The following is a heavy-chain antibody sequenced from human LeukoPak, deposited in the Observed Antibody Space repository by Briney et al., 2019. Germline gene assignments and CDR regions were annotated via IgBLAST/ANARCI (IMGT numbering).Heavy chain of an antibody. D-gene: IGHD6-13*01. CDR2: INPSGGST. Sequence: ASVKVSCKASGYTFTSYYMHWVRQAPGQGLEWMGIINPSGGSTSYAQKFQDRVTMTRDTSASTLYMELSSLSSEDTAVYYCARGPATGTAWPFDYWGQGSLVTVSS. CDR3: ARGPATGTAWPFDY. CDR1: GYTFTSYY. V-gene: IGHV1-46*01. J-gene: IGHJ4*02.